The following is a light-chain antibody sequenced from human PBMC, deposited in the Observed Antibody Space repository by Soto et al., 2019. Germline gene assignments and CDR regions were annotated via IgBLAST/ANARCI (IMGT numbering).Light chain of an antibody. CDR1: QSVSSS. CDR3: QQYNNWPPLT. J-gene: IGKJ4*01. V-gene: IGKV3-15*01. Sequence: EIVMTQSPATLSVSPGDRATLSCRASQSVSSSLAWYQQIPSQTPRLLIYDASTRATGIPARFGGSGSGTEFTLTISSLQSEDFAVYYCQQYNNWPPLTFGGGTKVDIK. CDR2: DAS.